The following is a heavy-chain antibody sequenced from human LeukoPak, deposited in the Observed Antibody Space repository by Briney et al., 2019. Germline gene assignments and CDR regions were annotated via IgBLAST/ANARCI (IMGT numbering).Heavy chain of an antibody. Sequence: GGSLRLSCAASGFIFSSYEMNWVRQAPGKGLEWVGRIKSKTDGGTTDYAAPVKGRFTISRDDSKNTLYLLMNSLKTDDTAVYYYATEADGGPDYWGQGTLVTVSS. J-gene: IGHJ4*02. CDR3: ATEADGGPDY. CDR2: IKSKTDGGTT. D-gene: IGHD4-23*01. CDR1: GFIFSSYE. V-gene: IGHV3-15*01.